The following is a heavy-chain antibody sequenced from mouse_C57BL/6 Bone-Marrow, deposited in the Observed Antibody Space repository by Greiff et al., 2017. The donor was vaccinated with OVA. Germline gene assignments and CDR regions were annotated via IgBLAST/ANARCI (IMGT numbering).Heavy chain of an antibody. Sequence: QVQLQQPGTELVKPGASVKLSCKASGYNFTSYWMHWVKQRPGQGLEWIGNINPSNGGTNYNSKFKSKATLTVDKSSSTAYMQLSSLTSEDSAVYYCARFPYYYGSSLWYFDVWGTGTTVTVSS. D-gene: IGHD1-1*01. J-gene: IGHJ1*03. CDR2: INPSNGGT. V-gene: IGHV1-53*01. CDR1: GYNFTSYW. CDR3: ARFPYYYGSSLWYFDV.